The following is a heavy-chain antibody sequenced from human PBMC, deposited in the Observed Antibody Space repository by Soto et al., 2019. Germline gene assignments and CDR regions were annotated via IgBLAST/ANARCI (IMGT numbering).Heavy chain of an antibody. Sequence: PGGSLRLSCAASGFTFSDYYMSWIRQAPGKGLEWVSYISSSGSTIYYADSVKGRFTISRDNAKNSLYLQMNSLRAEDTAVYYCARDSSPRSGSIWYDAFDFWGQGTMVTVSS. CDR1: GFTFSDYY. V-gene: IGHV3-11*04. CDR2: ISSSGSTI. D-gene: IGHD6-13*01. CDR3: ARDSSPRSGSIWYDAFDF. J-gene: IGHJ3*01.